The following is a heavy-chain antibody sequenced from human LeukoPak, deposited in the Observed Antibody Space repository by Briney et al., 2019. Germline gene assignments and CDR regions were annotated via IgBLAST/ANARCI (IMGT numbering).Heavy chain of an antibody. CDR3: AKGRYYYDSSDAFDI. Sequence: GGSLRLSCAASGFTFSSYAMSWVRQAPGKGLEWVSAISGSGGSTYYADSVKGRFTTSRDNSENTLYLQMNSLRAEDTAVYYCAKGRYYYDSSDAFDIWGQGTMVTVSS. J-gene: IGHJ3*02. CDR1: GFTFSSYA. V-gene: IGHV3-23*01. CDR2: ISGSGGST. D-gene: IGHD3-22*01.